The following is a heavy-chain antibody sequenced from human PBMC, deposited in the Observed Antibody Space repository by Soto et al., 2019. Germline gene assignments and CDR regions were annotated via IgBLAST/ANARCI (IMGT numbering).Heavy chain of an antibody. V-gene: IGHV4-34*01. J-gene: IGHJ5*02. CDR2: INHYGST. Sequence: QVQLQQWGAGLLKPSETLSLTCAVYGGSFSSYYWSWIRQPPGKGLEWIGQINHYGSTDYNPSLKSRGTISVDTSVNHLSLRLSSVTAADTAMYYCATHCSSTSCYYTFDPWGQGTLVTVSS. CDR1: GGSFSSYY. D-gene: IGHD2-2*01. CDR3: ATHCSSTSCYYTFDP.